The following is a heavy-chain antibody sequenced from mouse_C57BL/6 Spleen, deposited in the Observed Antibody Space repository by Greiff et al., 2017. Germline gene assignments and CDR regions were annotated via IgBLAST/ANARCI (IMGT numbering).Heavy chain of an antibody. V-gene: IGHV3-6*01. D-gene: IGHD2-3*01. CDR2: ISYDGSN. Sequence: ESGPGLVKPSQSLSLTCSVTGYSITSGYYWNWIRQFPGNKLEWMGYISYDGSNNYNPSLKNRIPITRDTSKNQFFLKLNSVTTEDTATYYCARDDGYYPFAYWGQGTLVTVSA. CDR3: ARDDGYYPFAY. CDR1: GYSITSGYY. J-gene: IGHJ3*01.